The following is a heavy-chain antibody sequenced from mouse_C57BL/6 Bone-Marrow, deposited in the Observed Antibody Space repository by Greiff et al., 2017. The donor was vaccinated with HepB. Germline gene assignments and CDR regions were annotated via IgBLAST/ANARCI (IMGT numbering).Heavy chain of an antibody. CDR3: ARHNWDVTGYYFDY. J-gene: IGHJ2*01. Sequence: VQLKESGPGLVAPSQSLSITCTVSGFSLTSYGVHWVRQPPGKGLEWLVVIWSDGSTTYNSALKSRLSISKDNSKSQVFLKMNSLQTDDTAMYYCARHNWDVTGYYFDYWGQGTTLTVSS. D-gene: IGHD4-1*01. V-gene: IGHV2-6-1*01. CDR1: GFSLTSYG. CDR2: IWSDGST.